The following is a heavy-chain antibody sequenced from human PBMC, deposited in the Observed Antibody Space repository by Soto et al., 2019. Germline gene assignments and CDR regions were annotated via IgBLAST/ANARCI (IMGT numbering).Heavy chain of an antibody. Sequence: GGSLRLSCATSGFTFPNYWMSWVRQAPGQGLEWVANIKQDGSVKYYVDSVKGRFTISRDNAKNSVYLQMNSLRVEDTAVYYCARDKYYGPGNDYWGQGTLVTVSS. V-gene: IGHV3-7*05. CDR1: GFTFPNYW. D-gene: IGHD3-10*01. CDR3: ARDKYYGPGNDY. J-gene: IGHJ4*02. CDR2: IKQDGSVK.